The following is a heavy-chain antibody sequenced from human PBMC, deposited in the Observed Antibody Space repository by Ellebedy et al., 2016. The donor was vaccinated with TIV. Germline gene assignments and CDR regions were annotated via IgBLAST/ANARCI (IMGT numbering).Heavy chain of an antibody. CDR2: ISAGGGST. J-gene: IGHJ4*02. V-gene: IGHV3-23*01. CDR3: AKDVVDYGDYPYYFDY. D-gene: IGHD4-17*01. Sequence: GESLKISCAASGFTFNSYAMSWVRQAPGKGLEWVSAISAGGGSTYYADSVKGRFTISRDNSKNTLYLQMNSLRAEDTAVYYCAKDVVDYGDYPYYFDYWGQGTLVTVSS. CDR1: GFTFNSYA.